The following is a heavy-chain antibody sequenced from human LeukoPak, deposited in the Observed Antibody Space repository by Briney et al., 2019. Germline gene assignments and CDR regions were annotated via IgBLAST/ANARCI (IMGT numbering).Heavy chain of an antibody. Sequence: PSGGSLRLSCAASGFTFSSYGMHWVRQAPGKGLEWVAVIWYDGSNKYYADSVKGRFTISRDNSKNTLYLQMNSLRAEDTAVYYCARVAYDFWSGQYYFDYWGQGTLVTVSS. D-gene: IGHD3-3*01. J-gene: IGHJ4*02. V-gene: IGHV3-33*01. CDR2: IWYDGSNK. CDR3: ARVAYDFWSGQYYFDY. CDR1: GFTFSSYG.